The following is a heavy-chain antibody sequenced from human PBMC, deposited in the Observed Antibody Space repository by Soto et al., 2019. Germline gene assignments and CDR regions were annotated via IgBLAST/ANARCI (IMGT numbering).Heavy chain of an antibody. J-gene: IGHJ4*02. D-gene: IGHD6-13*01. CDR1: GFTFSSYG. Sequence: QVQLVESGGGVVQPGRSLRLSCAASGFTFSSYGMHWVRQAPGKGLEWVAVIWYDGSNKYYADSVKGRFTISRDNSKNMLCLPMNSMRAQDTAVYYCASRIDIAAATPPQFDYWGQGTLVTVSP. CDR2: IWYDGSNK. V-gene: IGHV3-33*01. CDR3: ASRIDIAAATPPQFDY.